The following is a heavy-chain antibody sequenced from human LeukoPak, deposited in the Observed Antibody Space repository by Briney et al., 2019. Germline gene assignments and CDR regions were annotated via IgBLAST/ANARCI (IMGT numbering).Heavy chain of an antibody. D-gene: IGHD3-10*01. CDR2: IYYSGST. CDR1: GGSISSGDYY. Sequence: PSQTLSLTCTVSGGSISSGDYYWSWIRQPPGKGLEWIGYIYYSGSTYYNPSLKSRVTISVDASKSQFSLRLTSVTAADTAVYYCVRGGDFGFEAFDIWGQGTMVAVSS. J-gene: IGHJ3*02. CDR3: VRGGDFGFEAFDI. V-gene: IGHV4-30-4*01.